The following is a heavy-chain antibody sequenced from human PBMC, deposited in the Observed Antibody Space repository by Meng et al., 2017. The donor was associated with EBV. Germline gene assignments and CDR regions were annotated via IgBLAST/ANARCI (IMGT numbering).Heavy chain of an antibody. CDR3: ARGDYTNYPRWFDP. CDR2: IYYTGST. V-gene: IGHV4-61*01. J-gene: IGHJ5*02. Sequence: QVQLQESGPGLVKPSAPLSLTCTVSGGSVNNESYYWGWIRQPPGKGLEYIGYIYYTGSTNYNSSLKSRVTISLDKSKNQFSLKLTSLTAADTAIYYCARGDYTNYPRWFDPWGQGTLVTVSS. CDR1: GGSVNNESYY. D-gene: IGHD4-11*01.